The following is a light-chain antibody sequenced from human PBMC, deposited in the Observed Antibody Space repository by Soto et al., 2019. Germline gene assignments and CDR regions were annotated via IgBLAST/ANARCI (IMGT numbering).Light chain of an antibody. CDR2: DVN. CDR3: SPYTSSSTEV. J-gene: IGLJ1*01. CDR1: SSDVGGYNY. Sequence: QSALTQPASVSGSPGQSITISCTGTSSDVGGYNYVSWYQHHPGKAPKLLIYDVNSRPSGVSDRFSGSKSGNTASLTISGLQAEDEADYYCSPYTSSSTEVFGTGTKVTVL. V-gene: IGLV2-14*03.